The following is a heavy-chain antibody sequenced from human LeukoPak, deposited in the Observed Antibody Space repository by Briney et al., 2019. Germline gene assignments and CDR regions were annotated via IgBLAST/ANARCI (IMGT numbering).Heavy chain of an antibody. D-gene: IGHD2-8*01. Sequence: SETLSLTCAASGGSISSGGYSWSWLRQPPGKGLEWIGYIYHSGSTYYNPSLKSRVTISVDRSKNQFSLKLSSVTAADTAVYYCARGKLYDDEYYFDYWGQGTLVTVSS. V-gene: IGHV4-30-2*01. CDR2: IYHSGST. CDR1: GGSISSGGYS. CDR3: ARGKLYDDEYYFDY. J-gene: IGHJ4*02.